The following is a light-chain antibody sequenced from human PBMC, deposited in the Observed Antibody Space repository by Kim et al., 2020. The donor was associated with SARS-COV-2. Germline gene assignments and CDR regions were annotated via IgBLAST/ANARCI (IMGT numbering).Light chain of an antibody. Sequence: EVVMTQSPATLSVSPGERATLSCGASQSVSSNLAWYQQKYGQAPRLLIYGASTRATDIPARFSGSGSGADFTLTISSLQSEDFAVYYCQQYNNWPRTFGQGTKVDIK. CDR3: QQYNNWPRT. V-gene: IGKV3-15*01. J-gene: IGKJ1*01. CDR2: GAS. CDR1: QSVSSN.